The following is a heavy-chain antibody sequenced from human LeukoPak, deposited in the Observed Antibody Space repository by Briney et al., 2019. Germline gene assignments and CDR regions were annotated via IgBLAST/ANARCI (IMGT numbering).Heavy chain of an antibody. CDR3: ARGRLSSPDAFDI. CDR1: GYTFTSYD. Sequence: ASVKVSCKASGYTFTSYDINWVRQPTGQGLEWMGWMNPNSGNTGYAQKFQGRVTITRNTSISTAYMELSSLRSEDTAVYYCARGRLSSPDAFDIWGQGTMVTVSS. J-gene: IGHJ3*02. D-gene: IGHD6-13*01. CDR2: MNPNSGNT. V-gene: IGHV1-8*03.